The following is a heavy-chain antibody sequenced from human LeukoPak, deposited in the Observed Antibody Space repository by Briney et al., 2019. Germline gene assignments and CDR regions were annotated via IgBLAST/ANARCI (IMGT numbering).Heavy chain of an antibody. CDR2: ISSSSSTI. J-gene: IGHJ4*02. V-gene: IGHV3-48*04. CDR3: ARSDYSSSLYY. CDR1: GFTFSSYS. Sequence: GSLRLSCAASGFTFSSYSMNWVRQAPGKGLEWVSYISSSSSTIYYADSVKGRFTISRDNAQNSLYLQMNSLRAEDTAVYYCARSDYSSSLYYWGQGTLVTVSS. D-gene: IGHD6-13*01.